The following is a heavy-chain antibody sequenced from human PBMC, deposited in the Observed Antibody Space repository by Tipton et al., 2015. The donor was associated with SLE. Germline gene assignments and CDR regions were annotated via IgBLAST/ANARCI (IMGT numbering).Heavy chain of an antibody. D-gene: IGHD6-13*01. V-gene: IGHV4-34*01. CDR3: ARSAGYGSSWAHFDY. CDR1: GGSFPTYY. J-gene: IGHJ4*02. Sequence: TLSLTCSVYGGSFPTYYWNWIRQPPGKGLGWIGDINHSGSTSYNPSLMSRGTISVDTSKNQFSLKLSSVTAADTAVYYCARSAGYGSSWAHFDYWGQGTLVTVSS. CDR2: INHSGST.